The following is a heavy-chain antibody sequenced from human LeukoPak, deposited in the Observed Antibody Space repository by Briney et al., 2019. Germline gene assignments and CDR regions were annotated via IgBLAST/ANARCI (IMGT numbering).Heavy chain of an antibody. CDR1: GYSISSGYY. Sequence: PSETLSLTCTVSGYSISSGYYWVWIRQPPGEELEWIGCIYHSGTTYYNPSLKSRITISVDTSKNQFSLKLSSVTAADTAMYYCARDQPYMDVWGKGTTVTVCS. CDR3: ARDQPYMDV. V-gene: IGHV4-38-2*02. CDR2: IYHSGTT. J-gene: IGHJ6*03.